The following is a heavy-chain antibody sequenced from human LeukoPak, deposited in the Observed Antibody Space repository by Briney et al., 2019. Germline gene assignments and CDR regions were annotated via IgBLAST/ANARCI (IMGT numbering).Heavy chain of an antibody. CDR3: VYQVMGVVE. Sequence: GGSLRLSCLASGFTFSNFAMHWVRQAPGKGLEYVSGISRSGGGTYYADSVQGRFTISRDNSKNTLYLQMSSLRPEDTAVHSCVYQVMGVVEWGQGTLVTVSS. CDR2: ISRSGGGT. CDR1: GFTFSNFA. D-gene: IGHD2-15*01. V-gene: IGHV3-64D*09. J-gene: IGHJ1*01.